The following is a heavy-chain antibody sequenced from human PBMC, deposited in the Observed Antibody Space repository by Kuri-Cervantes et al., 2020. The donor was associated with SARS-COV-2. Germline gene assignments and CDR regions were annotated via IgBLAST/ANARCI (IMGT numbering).Heavy chain of an antibody. V-gene: IGHV3-21*01. J-gene: IGHJ4*02. CDR3: ARVTTVTEGY. Sequence: GGSLRLSCAASGFTFSSYSMDWVRQAPGKGLEWVSSISSSSSYIYYADSVKGRFTISGDNAKNSLYLQMNSLRAEDTAVYYCARVTTVTEGYWGQGTLVTVSS. CDR2: ISSSSSYI. D-gene: IGHD4-11*01. CDR1: GFTFSSYS.